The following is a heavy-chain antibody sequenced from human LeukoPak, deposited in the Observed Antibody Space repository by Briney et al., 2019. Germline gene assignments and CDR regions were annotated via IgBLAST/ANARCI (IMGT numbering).Heavy chain of an antibody. J-gene: IGHJ4*02. CDR2: IYYSGIT. CDR1: GDSISRFY. V-gene: IGHV4-59*01. Sequence: SETLSLTCTVSGDSISRFYWSWIRQPPGKGLEWIGYIYYSGITKYNPSLKSRVTISLDTSKNQFSLKLSSVTAADTAVYYCARDRGNRNDADFFDFWGQGTLVTVSS. CDR3: ARDRGNRNDADFFDF. D-gene: IGHD1-1*01.